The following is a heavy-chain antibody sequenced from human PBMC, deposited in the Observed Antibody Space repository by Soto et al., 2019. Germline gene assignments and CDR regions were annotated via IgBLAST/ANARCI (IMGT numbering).Heavy chain of an antibody. V-gene: IGHV3-33*08. CDR1: GFTFSSYG. D-gene: IGHD3-10*01. CDR2: IWYDGSNK. J-gene: IGHJ6*02. Sequence: LRLSCAASGFTFSSYGMHWVRQAPGKGLEWVAVIWYDGSNKYYADSVKGRFTISRDNSKNTLYLQMNSLRAEDTAVYYCARDLTMVRSWHYYYGMDVWGQGTTVTVSS. CDR3: ARDLTMVRSWHYYYGMDV.